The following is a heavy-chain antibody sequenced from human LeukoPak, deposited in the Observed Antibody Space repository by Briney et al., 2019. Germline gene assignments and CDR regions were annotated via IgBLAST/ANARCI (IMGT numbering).Heavy chain of an antibody. Sequence: PGGSLRLSCTASGFTFGDYAMTWVRQAPGKGLEWVGFIRSKAYGGTTEFAPSVKARFTISRDDSKSIAYLQMNSLKTEDTAVYYCTTYDPSNYYGMDVWGQGTTVTVS. CDR1: GFTFGDYA. CDR3: TTYDPSNYYGMDV. V-gene: IGHV3-49*04. CDR2: IRSKAYGGTT. D-gene: IGHD5-12*01. J-gene: IGHJ6*02.